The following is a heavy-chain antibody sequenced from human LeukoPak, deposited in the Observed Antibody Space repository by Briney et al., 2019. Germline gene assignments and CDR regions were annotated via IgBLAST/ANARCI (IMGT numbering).Heavy chain of an antibody. J-gene: IGHJ3*02. CDR1: GYTFTGYY. CDR3: ARALTPPSYYYDSRDDRGAFDI. D-gene: IGHD3-22*01. CDR2: INPNSGGT. Sequence: ASVKVSCKASGYTFTGYYMHWVRQAPGQGLEWMGWINPNSGGTNYAQKFHGRVNMNRDTSISTAYMELSRLRSDDTAVYYCARALTPPSYYYDSRDDRGAFDIWGQGTMVTVSS. V-gene: IGHV1-2*02.